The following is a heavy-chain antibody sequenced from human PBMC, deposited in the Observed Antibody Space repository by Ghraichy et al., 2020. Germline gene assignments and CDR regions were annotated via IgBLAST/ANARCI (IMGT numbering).Heavy chain of an antibody. V-gene: IGHV4-34*01. J-gene: IGHJ4*02. Sequence: SETLSLTCAVYGGSFSDYYWSWIRQPPGKGLEWIGEINQSGRINYNPSLKSRVSMSVDMSKNQFSLKLSSVTAADTAVFYCASGPGGKYYWNNWGQGTLVTVSS. CDR2: INQSGRI. CDR1: GGSFSDYY. CDR3: ASGPGGKYYWNN. D-gene: IGHD1-20*01.